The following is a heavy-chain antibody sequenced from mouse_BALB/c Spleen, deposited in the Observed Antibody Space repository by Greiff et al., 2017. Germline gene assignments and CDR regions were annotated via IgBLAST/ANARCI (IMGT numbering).Heavy chain of an antibody. J-gene: IGHJ4*01. D-gene: IGHD2-1*01. CDR2: ISYSGST. Sequence: EVKLMESGPGLVKPSQSLSLTCTVTGYSITSDYAWNWIRQFPGNKLEWMGYISYSGSTSYNPSLKSRISITRDTSKNQFFLQLNSVTTEDTATYYCAYGRDYAMDYWGQGTSVTVSS. V-gene: IGHV3-2*02. CDR3: AYGRDYAMDY. CDR1: GYSITSDYA.